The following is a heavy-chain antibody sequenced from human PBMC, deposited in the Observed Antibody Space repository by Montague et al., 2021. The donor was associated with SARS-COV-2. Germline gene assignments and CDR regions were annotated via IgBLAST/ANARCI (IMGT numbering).Heavy chain of an antibody. D-gene: IGHD3-22*01. J-gene: IGHJ4*02. V-gene: IGHV3-33*05. CDR1: GFTFSSYG. CDR3: AKDGSGYYDSSGYFDY. Sequence: SLRLSCAASGFTFSSYGMNWVRQAPGKGLEWVAVISYDGSNKYYADSVKGRCTIPRDNSKNTLYLQMNSLRAEDTAVYYCAKDGSGYYDSSGYFDYWGQGTLVTVSS. CDR2: ISYDGSNK.